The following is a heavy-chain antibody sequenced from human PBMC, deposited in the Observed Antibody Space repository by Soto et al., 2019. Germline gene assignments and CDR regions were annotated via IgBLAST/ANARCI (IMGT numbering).Heavy chain of an antibody. D-gene: IGHD3-3*01. CDR3: ARGSKNFWMREDAFDI. V-gene: IGHV3-21*01. CDR2: IHSSSRYI. J-gene: IGHJ3*02. Sequence: EVQLVESGGGQVKPGGSLRLSCAASGFSFSTYSMNWVRQAPGKGLEWVSSIHSSSRYIYYADSVKGRFTISRDNAKNSLFLQMSSLRAEDTAVYYCARGSKNFWMREDAFDIWGQGTMVSVSS. CDR1: GFSFSTYS.